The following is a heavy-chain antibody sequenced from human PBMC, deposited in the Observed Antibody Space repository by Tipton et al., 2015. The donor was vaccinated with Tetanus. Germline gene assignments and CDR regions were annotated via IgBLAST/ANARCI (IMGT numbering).Heavy chain of an antibody. CDR1: GYTFTGYY. CDR3: ARDRGDYIYYGMDV. V-gene: IGHV1-2*02. D-gene: IGHD3-22*01. Sequence: QLVQSGAEMKKPGASVKVSCKASGYTFTGYYIYWVRQAPGQGLEWMGWIDPNSGGTVYAQKFQGRVTMTRDTSISTGYMELRSLRSDYTAVYYCARDRGDYIYYGMDVWGPGTTVTVS. CDR2: IDPNSGGT. J-gene: IGHJ6*02.